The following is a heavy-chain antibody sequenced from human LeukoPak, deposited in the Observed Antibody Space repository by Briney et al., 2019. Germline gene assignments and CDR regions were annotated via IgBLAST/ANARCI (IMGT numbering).Heavy chain of an antibody. CDR1: GYTFTSYA. Sequence: GASVKVSCKASGYTFTSYAMNWVRQAPGQGLEWMGWINTNTGNPTYAQGFTGRFVFSLDTSVSTAYLQISSLKAEDTAVYYCARDFYAGTDYYYYYGMDVWGQGTTVTVSS. V-gene: IGHV7-4-1*02. J-gene: IGHJ6*02. CDR2: INTNTGNP. D-gene: IGHD4-23*01. CDR3: ARDFYAGTDYYYYYGMDV.